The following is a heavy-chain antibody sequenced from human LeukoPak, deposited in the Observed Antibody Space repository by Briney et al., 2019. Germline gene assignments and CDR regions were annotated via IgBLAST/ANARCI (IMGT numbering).Heavy chain of an antibody. D-gene: IGHD3-22*01. CDR3: AKEFYDTYDSTSFDY. J-gene: IGHJ4*02. CDR2: INPSGGST. V-gene: IGHV1-46*01. CDR1: GYTFTSYY. Sequence: ASVKVSCKTSGYTFTSYYMHWVRQAPGQGLEWMGIINPSGGSTSYAQKFQGRVTMTRDTSTSTVYMELSSLRSEDTAVYYCAKEFYDTYDSTSFDYWGQGTLVTVSS.